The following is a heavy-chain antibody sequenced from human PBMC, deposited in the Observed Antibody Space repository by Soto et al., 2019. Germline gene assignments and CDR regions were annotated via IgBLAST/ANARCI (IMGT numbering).Heavy chain of an antibody. D-gene: IGHD6-19*01. V-gene: IGHV4-59*01. CDR3: ARGRSVTGSFYFDY. Sequence: SETLSLTCTVSGGSIRSYYWSWIRQPPGKGLEWIGYIHFSGSTNQNPSLKSRVTMSIDTSKNQFSLTLTSVTAADTAVYYCARGRSVTGSFYFDYWGQGALVTVSS. CDR1: GGSIRSYY. CDR2: IHFSGST. J-gene: IGHJ4*02.